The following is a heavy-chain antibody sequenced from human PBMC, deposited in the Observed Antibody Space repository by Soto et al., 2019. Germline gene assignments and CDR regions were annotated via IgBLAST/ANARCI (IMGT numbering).Heavy chain of an antibody. CDR1: GGSISSYY. J-gene: IGHJ5*02. D-gene: IGHD1-7*01. Sequence: SETLSLTCTVSGGSISSYYWSWIRQPPGKGLEWIGYIYYSGSTNYNPSLKSRVTISVDTSKNQFSLKLSSVTAADTAVYYCARDKTGTFSWFDPWGQGTPVTVSS. V-gene: IGHV4-59*01. CDR2: IYYSGST. CDR3: ARDKTGTFSWFDP.